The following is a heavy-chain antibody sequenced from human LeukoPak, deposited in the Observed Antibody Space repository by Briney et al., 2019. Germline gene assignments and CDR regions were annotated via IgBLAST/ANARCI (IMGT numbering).Heavy chain of an antibody. CDR2: PRNKANSYTT. CDR1: GFTFSDHY. J-gene: IGHJ3*02. Sequence: GGSLRLSCPASGFTFSDHYMDWVRQAPGKGLEWVGRPRNKANSYTTEYAASAKGRFTISRDDSKTSLYLQMNSLKTEDTAVYYCARRGGPGAWAFDIWGQGTMVTVSS. V-gene: IGHV3-72*01. D-gene: IGHD2-15*01. CDR3: ARRGGPGAWAFDI.